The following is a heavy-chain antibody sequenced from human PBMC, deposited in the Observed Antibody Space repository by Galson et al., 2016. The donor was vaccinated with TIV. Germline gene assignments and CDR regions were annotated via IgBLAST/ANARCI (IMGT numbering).Heavy chain of an antibody. Sequence: QSGAEVKKSGESLKISCKGSGYRFSTSWIGWVRQMPGKGLEWMGIISPGDSETRYSPSFQGQVTISADKSISTAYVQWSSLKASDTAIDYCASLGDSGGHYWTDAFDIWGQGTTVTVSS. J-gene: IGHJ3*02. CDR3: ASLGDSGGHYWTDAFDI. D-gene: IGHD3-22*01. V-gene: IGHV5-51*03. CDR2: ISPGDSET. CDR1: GYRFSTSW.